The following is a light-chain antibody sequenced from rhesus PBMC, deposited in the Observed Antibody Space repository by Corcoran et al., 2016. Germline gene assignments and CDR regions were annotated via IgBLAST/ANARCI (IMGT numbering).Light chain of an antibody. V-gene: IGKV1S12*01. J-gene: IGKJ1*01. CDR2: AAS. CDR1: QNIYSN. CDR3: QHYYNNPRT. Sequence: DIQMTQSPSALSASVGDRVTISCRASQNIYSNLAWYQQKPGKAPKLLIYAASSLQTGFPSRFSGSGAGTDFTLTISSLQPEDSAAYYCQHYYNNPRTFGQGTKVEIK.